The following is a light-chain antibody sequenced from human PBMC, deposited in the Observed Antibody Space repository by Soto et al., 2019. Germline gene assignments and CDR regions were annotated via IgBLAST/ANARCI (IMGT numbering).Light chain of an antibody. CDR3: QQYNNWPPWT. Sequence: EIVMTQSPATLSVSPGERATLSCRASQSVSSNLAWYQQKPGQAPRLLTYGASTRATGIPARFSRSGSGTDFTLVISSLQTEDFAVYYCQQYNNWPPWTFGRGTKVEIK. CDR2: GAS. V-gene: IGKV3-15*01. J-gene: IGKJ1*01. CDR1: QSVSSN.